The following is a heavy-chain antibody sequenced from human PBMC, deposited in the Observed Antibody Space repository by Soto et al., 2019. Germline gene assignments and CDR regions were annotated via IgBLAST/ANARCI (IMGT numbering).Heavy chain of an antibody. J-gene: IGHJ4*02. D-gene: IGHD3-16*01. Sequence: GGSLRLSCAASGFIFSDYGMNWARQAPGRGLEWLSHITSTSNNIYYADSVKGRFTISRDNAKNSLYLQMNSLRAEDTALYYCAKERAARGIDYWGQGTLVTVSS. CDR1: GFIFSDYG. V-gene: IGHV3-48*01. CDR3: AKERAARGIDY. CDR2: ITSTSNNI.